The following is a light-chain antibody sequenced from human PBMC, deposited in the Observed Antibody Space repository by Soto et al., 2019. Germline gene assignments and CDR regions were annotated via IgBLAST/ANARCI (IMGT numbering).Light chain of an antibody. Sequence: QSALTQPRSVSGSPGQSVTISCTGTSSDIGGYNYVSWYQQHPGKAPKLMIYDVSKRPSGVPDRFSGSKSGNTASLTISGLQADDEADYYCCSYAGSSTEVFGGGTKVTVL. CDR2: DVS. V-gene: IGLV2-11*01. J-gene: IGLJ2*01. CDR3: CSYAGSSTEV. CDR1: SSDIGGYNY.